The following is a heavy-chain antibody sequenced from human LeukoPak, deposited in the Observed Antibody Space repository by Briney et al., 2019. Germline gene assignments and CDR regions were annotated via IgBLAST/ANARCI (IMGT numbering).Heavy chain of an antibody. CDR2: IRYDGSNK. J-gene: IGHJ4*02. CDR1: GFTFSSYG. V-gene: IGHV3-30*02. CDR3: AKAEVYCSSTSCLWADY. Sequence: GGSLRLSCAASGFTFSSYGMHWVRQAPGKGLEWVAFIRYDGSNKYYADSVKGRFTISRDNSKNTLYLQMNSLRAEDTAVYYCAKAEVYCSSTSCLWADYWGQGTLVTVSS. D-gene: IGHD2-2*01.